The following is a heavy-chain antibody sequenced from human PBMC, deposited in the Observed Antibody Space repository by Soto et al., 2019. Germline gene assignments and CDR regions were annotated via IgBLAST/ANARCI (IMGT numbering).Heavy chain of an antibody. CDR2: ISSSSSTI. D-gene: IGHD1-26*01. J-gene: IGHJ5*02. Sequence: GGSLRLSCAASGFTFSSYIMNWVRQAPGKGLEWVSYISSSSSTIYYAASVKGRFTISRDNAKNSLYLQMNSLRDEDTAVYYCAREGSGSYFNWFDPWGQGTLVTVSS. CDR3: AREGSGSYFNWFDP. CDR1: GFTFSSYI. V-gene: IGHV3-48*02.